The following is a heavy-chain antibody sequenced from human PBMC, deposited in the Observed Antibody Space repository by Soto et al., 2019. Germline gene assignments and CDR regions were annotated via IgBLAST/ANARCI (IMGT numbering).Heavy chain of an antibody. Sequence: QVQLVQSGAEVKKPGSSVKVSCKASGGTFSSYTISWVRQAPGQGLEWMGRIIPILGIANYAQKFQGRVTITADKSTSTDYMELSSLRSEDTAAYYCAMEYCSSTSCYRDYWGQGTLVTVSS. CDR3: AMEYCSSTSCYRDY. J-gene: IGHJ4*02. V-gene: IGHV1-69*02. D-gene: IGHD2-2*02. CDR2: IIPILGIA. CDR1: GGTFSSYT.